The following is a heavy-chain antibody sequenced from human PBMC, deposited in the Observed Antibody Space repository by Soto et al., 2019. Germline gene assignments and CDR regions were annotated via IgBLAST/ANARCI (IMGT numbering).Heavy chain of an antibody. J-gene: IGHJ4*02. V-gene: IGHV1-69*01. CDR3: ARVREGGQQLVAYYFDY. D-gene: IGHD6-13*01. CDR2: IIPIFGTA. CDR1: GGTFSSYA. Sequence: QVQLVQSGAEVKKPGSSVKVSCKASGGTFSSYAISWVRQAPGQGLEWMGGIIPIFGTANYAQKFQGRVTITADESTSTAYMELSSLISEDTAVYYCARVREGGQQLVAYYFDYWGQGTLVTVSS.